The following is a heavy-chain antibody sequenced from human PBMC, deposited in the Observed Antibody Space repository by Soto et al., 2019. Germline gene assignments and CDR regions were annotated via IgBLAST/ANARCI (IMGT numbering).Heavy chain of an antibody. CDR2: IKQDGSEK. V-gene: IGHV3-7*03. CDR3: ARDRRWLQLGLDYYYGMDV. J-gene: IGHJ6*02. CDR1: GFTFSSYW. D-gene: IGHD5-12*01. Sequence: EVQLVESGGGLVQPGGSLRLSCAASGFTFSSYWMSWVRQAPGKGLEWVANIKQDGSEKYYVDSVKGRFTISRDNAKNSLYLQMNSLRAEDTAVYYCARDRRWLQLGLDYYYGMDVWGQGTTVTVSS.